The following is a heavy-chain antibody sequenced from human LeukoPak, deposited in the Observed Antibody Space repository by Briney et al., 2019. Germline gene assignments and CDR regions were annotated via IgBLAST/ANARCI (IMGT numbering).Heavy chain of an antibody. D-gene: IGHD5-24*01. Sequence: PSETLSLTCTVSGDSVSSDNYYWSWIRQPPGKGLEWIAYIDYSGSTNYNPSLKSRVTISVDTSKNQFSLKLSSLTAADTAVYYCASQLGWRHFDYWGQGTLVTVSS. J-gene: IGHJ4*02. CDR3: ASQLGWRHFDY. V-gene: IGHV4-61*01. CDR1: GDSVSSDNYY. CDR2: IDYSGST.